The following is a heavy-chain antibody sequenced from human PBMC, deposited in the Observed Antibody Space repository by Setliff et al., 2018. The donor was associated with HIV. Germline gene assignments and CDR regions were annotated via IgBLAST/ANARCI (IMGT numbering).Heavy chain of an antibody. CDR3: ARDTAYFFDI. V-gene: IGHV3-23*01. J-gene: IGHJ3*02. CDR2: ISGSGGNT. Sequence: GGSLRLSCAASGFTFMNYAMSWVRQAPGKGLAWVSTISGSGGNTYYADSVKGRFTISRDHAKNSLYLQMNSLRAEDTAIYYCARDTAYFFDIWGQGTMVTVSS. D-gene: IGHD1-26*01. CDR1: GFTFMNYA.